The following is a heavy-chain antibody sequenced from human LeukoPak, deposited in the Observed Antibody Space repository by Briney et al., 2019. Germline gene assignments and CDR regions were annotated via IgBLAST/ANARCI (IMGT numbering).Heavy chain of an antibody. D-gene: IGHD3-22*01. CDR1: GGSISSYY. Sequence: PSETLSLTCTVSGGSISSYYWSWIRQPPGKGLEWIGYIYYSGSTNYNPSLKSRVTISVDTSKNQFSLKLSSVTAADTAVYYCARGLDDSSGYYQGYYYYYMDVWGKGTTVTVSS. J-gene: IGHJ6*03. CDR3: ARGLDDSSGYYQGYYYYYMDV. V-gene: IGHV4-59*01. CDR2: IYYSGST.